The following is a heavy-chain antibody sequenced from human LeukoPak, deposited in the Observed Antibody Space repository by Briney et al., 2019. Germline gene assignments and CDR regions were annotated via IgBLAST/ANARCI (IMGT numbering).Heavy chain of an antibody. CDR2: ISYDGSNKYYAE. Sequence: PGRSLRLSCAASGFTFSSYAMHWVRQAPGKGLEWVAVISYDGSNKYYAEYYADSVKGRFTISRDNSKNTLYLQMNSLRAEDTAVYYCAREGAPYYDILTGYYSDLGYWGQGTLVTVFS. V-gene: IGHV3-30-3*01. J-gene: IGHJ4*02. CDR1: GFTFSSYA. D-gene: IGHD3-9*01. CDR3: AREGAPYYDILTGYYSDLGY.